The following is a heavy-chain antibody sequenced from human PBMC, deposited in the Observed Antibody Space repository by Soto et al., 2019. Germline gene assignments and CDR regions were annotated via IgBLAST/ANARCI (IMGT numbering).Heavy chain of an antibody. V-gene: IGHV1-69*13. CDR2: IIPIFGTA. D-gene: IGHD4-17*01. Sequence: ASVKVSCKASGGTFSSYAISWVRQAPGQGLEWMGGIIPIFGTANYAQKFQGRVTITADESTSTAYMELSSLRAGDTAVYYCARDLDYGGPPVVWGQGTMVT. J-gene: IGHJ3*01. CDR3: ARDLDYGGPPVV. CDR1: GGTFSSYA.